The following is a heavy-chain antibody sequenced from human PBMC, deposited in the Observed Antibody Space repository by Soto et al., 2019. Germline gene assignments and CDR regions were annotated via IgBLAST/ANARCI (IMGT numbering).Heavy chain of an antibody. CDR2: IDPSDSYT. D-gene: IGHD2-21*01. V-gene: IGHV5-10-1*01. J-gene: IGHJ6*02. CDR3: ARAFKAAYRYGMDV. CDR1: GYSFTSYW. Sequence: GESLKISCKGSGYSFTSYWISWVRQMPGKGLEWMGRIDPSDSYTNYSPSFQGHVTISADKSITTAYLQWSSLKASDTAIYYCARAFKAAYRYGMDVWGQGTTVTVSS.